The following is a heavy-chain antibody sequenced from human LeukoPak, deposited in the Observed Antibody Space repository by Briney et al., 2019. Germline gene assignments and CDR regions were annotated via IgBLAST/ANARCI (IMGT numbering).Heavy chain of an antibody. CDR3: ARGVLIAVDDAFDI. J-gene: IGHJ3*02. CDR1: GYTFTSYG. Sequence: GASVKVSCKASGYTFTSYGISWVRQAPGQGLEWMGGIIPIFGTANYAQKFQGRVTITTDESTSTAYMELSSLRSEDTAVYYCARGVLIAVDDAFDIWGQGTMVTVSS. V-gene: IGHV1-69*05. CDR2: IIPIFGTA. D-gene: IGHD6-19*01.